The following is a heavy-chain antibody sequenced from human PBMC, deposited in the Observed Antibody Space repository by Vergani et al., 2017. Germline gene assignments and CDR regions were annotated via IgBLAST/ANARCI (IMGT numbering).Heavy chain of an antibody. J-gene: IGHJ4*02. CDR1: GFTFSSYA. V-gene: IGHV3-23*01. CDR2: ISGSGGST. D-gene: IGHD6-19*01. Sequence: EVQLLESGGGLVQPGGSLRLSCAASGFTFSSYAMSWVRQAPGKGLEWVSAISGSGGSTYYADSVNGRFTISRDNSKNTLYLKMNSLRAEDTAVYYCAKAAVAGSLGGYFDYWGQGTLVTVSS. CDR3: AKAAVAGSLGGYFDY.